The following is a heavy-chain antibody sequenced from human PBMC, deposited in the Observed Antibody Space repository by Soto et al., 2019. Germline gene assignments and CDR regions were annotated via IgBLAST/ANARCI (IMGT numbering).Heavy chain of an antibody. CDR1: GFTFSSYW. Sequence: HPGGSLRLSCAASGFTFSSYWMSWVRQAPGKGLEWVAHTRQDGGQEYYVDSVKGRFTISRDNAKNSLYLQMNSLRVEDTAVYYCARYPNPTVAGLPFDLWGQGTLVTVSS. CDR3: ARYPNPTVAGLPFDL. V-gene: IGHV3-7*03. D-gene: IGHD6-19*01. J-gene: IGHJ4*02. CDR2: TRQDGGQE.